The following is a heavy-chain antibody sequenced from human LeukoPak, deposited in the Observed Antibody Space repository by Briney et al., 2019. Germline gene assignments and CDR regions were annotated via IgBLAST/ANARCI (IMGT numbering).Heavy chain of an antibody. CDR3: AKDRIAVAGNFDY. J-gene: IGHJ4*02. V-gene: IGHV3-23*01. CDR1: GFTFNNYA. D-gene: IGHD6-19*01. Sequence: GGSLRLSCAASGFTFNNYAMTWVRQAPGKGLEWVSGISGSGGSTYYADSVKGRFTISRDNSKNTLYLQMNSLRAEDTAVYYCAKDRIAVAGNFDYWGQGTLVTVSS. CDR2: ISGSGGST.